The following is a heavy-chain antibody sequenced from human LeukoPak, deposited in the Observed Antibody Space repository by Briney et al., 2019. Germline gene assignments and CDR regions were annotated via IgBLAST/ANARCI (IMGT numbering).Heavy chain of an antibody. CDR2: IYTSGST. Sequence: SETLSLTRTVSGGSFSSYYWSWIRQPAGKGLEWIGRIYTSGSTNYNPSLTSRVTMSVDTSRNQFSLKLSSATAADTAVYYCARASTDILPGYPGIFWFDPWGQGTLVTVSS. J-gene: IGHJ5*02. V-gene: IGHV4-4*07. CDR1: GGSFSSYY. D-gene: IGHD3-9*01. CDR3: ARASTDILPGYPGIFWFDP.